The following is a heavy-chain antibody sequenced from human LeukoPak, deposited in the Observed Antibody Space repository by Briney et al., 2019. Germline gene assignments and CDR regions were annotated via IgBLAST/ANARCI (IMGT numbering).Heavy chain of an antibody. J-gene: IGHJ4*02. Sequence: GGSLRLSCEASGFTFSSHWMHWVRQVPGKGLVWVSNINGDGRSVVYADSVKGRFSVSRDNAKNTLYLHMSSLRAEDTAVYYCARDEVGATPIDYWGQGALVTVSS. V-gene: IGHV3-74*03. D-gene: IGHD1-26*01. CDR3: ARDEVGATPIDY. CDR2: INGDGRSV. CDR1: GFTFSSHW.